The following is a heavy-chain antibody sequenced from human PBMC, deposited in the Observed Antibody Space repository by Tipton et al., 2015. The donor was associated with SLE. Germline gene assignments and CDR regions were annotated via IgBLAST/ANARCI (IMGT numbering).Heavy chain of an antibody. Sequence: SLRLSCVGSAVTFSNYGMHWVRQAPGKGLQWVAFIRFDGTDKYYADSVKGRFTISRDNSMSTLYLQMKAQRAEDTAVYYCAKDNGYNVLDYWGQGALVTVSS. V-gene: IGHV3-30*02. CDR1: AVTFSNYG. J-gene: IGHJ4*02. CDR2: IRFDGTDK. D-gene: IGHD5-24*01. CDR3: AKDNGYNVLDY.